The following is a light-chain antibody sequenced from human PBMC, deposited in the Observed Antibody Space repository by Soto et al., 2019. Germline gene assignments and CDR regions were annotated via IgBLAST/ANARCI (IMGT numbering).Light chain of an antibody. CDR1: YSDIGAYNY. J-gene: IGLJ2*01. CDR2: EVS. CDR3: SSYTSSSTVL. Sequence: QSALTQPPSASGSPGQSVTIPCTGTYSDIGAYNYVSWYQQRPGEAPKLIIYEVSNRPSGISNRFSGSKSDNTASLTISGLQAEDEADYFCSSYTSSSTVLFGGGTKLTVL. V-gene: IGLV2-14*01.